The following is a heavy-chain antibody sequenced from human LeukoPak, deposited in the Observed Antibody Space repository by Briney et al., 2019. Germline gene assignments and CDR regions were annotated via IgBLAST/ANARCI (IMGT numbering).Heavy chain of an antibody. V-gene: IGHV4-39*01. Sequence: SETLSLTCTVSGGSISSNSYYWGWIRQPPGKGLEWIGSINYIGSTSYNPSLKSRVTISIDTSKNQFSLRLSSVTAADTAVYYCARANGEPWYKRPKYNWFDPWGQGTLVTVSS. CDR1: GGSISSNSYY. CDR2: INYIGST. J-gene: IGHJ5*02. D-gene: IGHD1-1*01. CDR3: ARANGEPWYKRPKYNWFDP.